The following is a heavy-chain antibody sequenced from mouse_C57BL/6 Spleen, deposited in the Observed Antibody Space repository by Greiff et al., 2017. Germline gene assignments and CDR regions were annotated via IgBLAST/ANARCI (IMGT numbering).Heavy chain of an antibody. V-gene: IGHV1-53*01. CDR1: GYTFTSYW. CDR2: INPSNGGT. D-gene: IGHD1-2*01. Sequence: VQLQESGTELVKPGASVKLSCKASGYTFTSYWMHWVKQRPGQGLEWIGNINPSNGGTNYNEKFKSKATLTVDKSSSTAYMQLSSLTSEDSAVYYCARENYGLEPCAYWGQGTLVTVSA. J-gene: IGHJ3*01. CDR3: ARENYGLEPCAY.